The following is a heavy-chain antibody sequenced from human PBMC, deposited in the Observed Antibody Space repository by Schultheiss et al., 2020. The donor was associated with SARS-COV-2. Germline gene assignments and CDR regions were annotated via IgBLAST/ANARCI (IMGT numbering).Heavy chain of an antibody. J-gene: IGHJ4*02. CDR3: ARDEDVRLAAAADY. V-gene: IGHV3-7*05. D-gene: IGHD6-13*01. Sequence: GGSLRLSCAASGFTFSSYWMSWVRQAPGKGLEWVANIKQDGSEKYYVDSVKGRFTISRDNAKNSLYLQMNSLRAEDTAVYYCARDEDVRLAAAADYWGQGTLVTVYS. CDR2: IKQDGSEK. CDR1: GFTFSSYW.